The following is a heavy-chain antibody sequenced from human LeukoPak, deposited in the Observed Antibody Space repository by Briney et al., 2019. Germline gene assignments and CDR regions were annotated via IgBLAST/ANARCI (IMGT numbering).Heavy chain of an antibody. V-gene: IGHV4-4*02. CDR1: GASITNNW. CDR2: IHQDGEP. J-gene: IGHJ5*02. D-gene: IGHD3-10*01. CDR3: ARTWTYYYGSGSPRSWFDP. Sequence: SETLSLTCAVSGASITNNWWSWVRQSPGKGLEWLGEIHQDGEPHYNTSLTSRVTISVDTSKNQFSLKLSSVTAADTAVYYCARTWTYYYGSGSPRSWFDPWGQGTLVTVSS.